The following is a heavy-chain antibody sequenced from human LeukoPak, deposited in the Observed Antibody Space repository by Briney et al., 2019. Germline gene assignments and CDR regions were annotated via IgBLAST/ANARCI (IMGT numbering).Heavy chain of an antibody. J-gene: IGHJ3*02. D-gene: IGHD5-12*01. Sequence: GGSLRLSCAASGFTFDDYGMSWVRQAPGKGLEWVSGINWNGGSTGYADSVKGRFTISRDNAKNSLYLQMNSLRAKDTALYYCARTSGYDFRDNAFDIWGQGTMVTVSS. CDR3: ARTSGYDFRDNAFDI. CDR2: INWNGGST. CDR1: GFTFDDYG. V-gene: IGHV3-20*04.